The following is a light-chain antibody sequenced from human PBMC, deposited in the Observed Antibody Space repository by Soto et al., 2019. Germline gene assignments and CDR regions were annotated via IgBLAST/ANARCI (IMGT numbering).Light chain of an antibody. V-gene: IGKV1-13*02. CDR3: QQFNTKPLT. Sequence: IQLTQTPSTLSASVGDRVTITCRASQGIGTALAWYHQRPGNSPDLLVYDASTLQSGVPSRFSGSGSETDFSLTISGLQPEDFGHYYCQQFNTKPLTFGGGTRVEIK. J-gene: IGKJ4*01. CDR1: QGIGTA. CDR2: DAS.